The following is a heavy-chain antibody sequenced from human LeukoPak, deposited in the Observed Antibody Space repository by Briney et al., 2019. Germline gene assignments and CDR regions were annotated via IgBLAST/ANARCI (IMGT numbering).Heavy chain of an antibody. CDR2: SNPNRGGT. V-gene: IGHV1-2*06. Sequence: ASVKVSCKASGYTVTGCFMHWVRQAPRQGLEWMGRSNPNRGGTNYEQNFQGRVTMTRDTSISTAYMELSRLRSDDTAVYYCAKIVDYYDSSGYYFDYWGQGTLVTVSS. D-gene: IGHD3-22*01. J-gene: IGHJ4*02. CDR3: AKIVDYYDSSGYYFDY. CDR1: GYTVTGCF.